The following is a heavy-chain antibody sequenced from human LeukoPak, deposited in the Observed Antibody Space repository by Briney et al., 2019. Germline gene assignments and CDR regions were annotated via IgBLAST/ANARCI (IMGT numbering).Heavy chain of an antibody. CDR2: IYTSGST. J-gene: IGHJ5*02. D-gene: IGHD6-13*01. CDR1: GGSISSNSYY. CDR3: ARDRQQQLVGENWFDP. Sequence: PSETLSLTCTVSGGSISSNSYYWSWIRQPAGKGLEWIGRIYTSGSTNYNPSLKSRVTMSVDTSKNQFSLKLSSVTAADTAVYYCARDRQQQLVGENWFDPWGQGTLVTVSS. V-gene: IGHV4-61*02.